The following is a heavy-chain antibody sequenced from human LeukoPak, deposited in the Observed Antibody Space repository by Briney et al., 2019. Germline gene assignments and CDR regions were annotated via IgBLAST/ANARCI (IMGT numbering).Heavy chain of an antibody. CDR1: GFTFSSFS. V-gene: IGHV3-48*04. Sequence: PGGSLRLSCAASGFTFSSFSMNWVRQAPGKGLEWVSYISSSSSTIYYADSVKGRFTISRDNAKNSLYLQMNSLRAEDTAVYYCARDRAPRQWLVPFDYWGQGTLVTVSS. CDR3: ARDRAPRQWLVPFDY. J-gene: IGHJ4*02. D-gene: IGHD6-19*01. CDR2: ISSSSSTI.